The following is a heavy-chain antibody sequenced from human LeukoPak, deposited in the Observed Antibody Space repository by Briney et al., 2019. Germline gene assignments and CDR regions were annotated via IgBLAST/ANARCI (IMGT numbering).Heavy chain of an antibody. J-gene: IGHJ4*02. V-gene: IGHV5-51*01. CDR2: INPVDSDT. Sequence: GESLKISCKGSGYSFTNNWIGWVRQMPGKGLEWMAIINPVDSDTRISPSFQGQGTISVDKSINTAYLQWRSLKASDTATYFCARPETNPAMITYWGQGTLVTVSS. D-gene: IGHD5-18*01. CDR3: ARPETNPAMITY. CDR1: GYSFTNNW.